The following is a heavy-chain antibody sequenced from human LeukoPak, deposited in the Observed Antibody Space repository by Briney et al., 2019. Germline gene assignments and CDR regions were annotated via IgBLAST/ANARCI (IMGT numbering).Heavy chain of an antibody. V-gene: IGHV1-18*01. CDR3: ARVGGCSGNGCYSGVYHYYYMDV. J-gene: IGHJ6*03. D-gene: IGHD2-15*01. CDR2: ISGYNGNT. Sequence: ASVKVSCKASGYTFTSYGISWVRQAPRQGLEWMGWISGYNGNTIYAQKFQGRVTMTTDTSTRAAQMELRSLSSDDTAVYYCARVGGCSGNGCYSGVYHYYYMDVWGKGTTVTVSS. CDR1: GYTFTSYG.